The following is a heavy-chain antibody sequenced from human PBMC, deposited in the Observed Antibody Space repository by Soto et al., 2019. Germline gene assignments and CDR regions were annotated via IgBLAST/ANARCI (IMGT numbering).Heavy chain of an antibody. CDR1: GFTFSSYA. Sequence: GGSLRLSCAASGFTFSSYAMIWVRQAPGKGLEWVSAISGSGGSTYYADSVKGRFTISRDNSKNTLYLQMNSLRAEDTAVYYCAKDQYYDFWSGPNYYYGMDVWGQGTTVTVSS. CDR3: AKDQYYDFWSGPNYYYGMDV. CDR2: ISGSGGST. D-gene: IGHD3-3*01. V-gene: IGHV3-23*01. J-gene: IGHJ6*02.